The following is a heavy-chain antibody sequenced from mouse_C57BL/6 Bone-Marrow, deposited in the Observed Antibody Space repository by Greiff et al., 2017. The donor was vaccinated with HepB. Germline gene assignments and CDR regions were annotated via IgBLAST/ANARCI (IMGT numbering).Heavy chain of an antibody. V-gene: IGHV1-4*01. CDR2: INPSSGYT. CDR1: GYTFTSYT. D-gene: IGHD2-4*01. J-gene: IGHJ3*01. CDR3: ARYDYAAWFAY. Sequence: QVQLQQSGAELARPGASVKMSCKASGYTFTSYTMHWVKQRPGQGLEWIGYINPSSGYTKYNQKFKDKATLTADKSSSTAYMQLSSLTSEDSAVYYCARYDYAAWFAYWGQGTLVTVSA.